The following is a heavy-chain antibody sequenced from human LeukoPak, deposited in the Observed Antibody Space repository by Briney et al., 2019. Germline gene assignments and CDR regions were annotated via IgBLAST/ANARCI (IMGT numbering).Heavy chain of an antibody. CDR1: GFSFSTYT. D-gene: IGHD1-26*01. CDR3: ARDRSQWELLRDACDI. V-gene: IGHV3-30-3*01. J-gene: IGHJ3*02. Sequence: PGRSLRLSCAASGFSFSTYTMHWVRQAPGKGLEWVAVISYDGSNRYYGDSVKDRFTISRDSSKNTLSLQMNNLRPEDTAVYYCARDRSQWELLRDACDIWGQGTMVTVSS. CDR2: ISYDGSNR.